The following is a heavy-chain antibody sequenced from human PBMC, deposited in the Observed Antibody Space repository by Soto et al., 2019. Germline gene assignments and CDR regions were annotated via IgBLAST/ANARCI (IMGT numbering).Heavy chain of an antibody. J-gene: IGHJ6*02. CDR3: ATSDYEIVNRGRSGIVGATTPYYYYGMDV. Sequence: SETLSLTCTVSGGSISSGGYYWSWIRPHPGQGREWIGYIYESGSTNYNPSLKSRVTISVDTSKNQFSLKLSSVATADTAVYYCATSDYEIVNRGRSGIVGATTPYYYYGMDVWGQGTTVTVSS. D-gene: IGHD1-26*01. V-gene: IGHV4-61*08. CDR1: GGSISSGGYY. CDR2: IYESGST.